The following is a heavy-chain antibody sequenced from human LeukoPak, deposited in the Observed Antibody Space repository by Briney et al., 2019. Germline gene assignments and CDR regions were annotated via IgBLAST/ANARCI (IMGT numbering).Heavy chain of an antibody. CDR2: IYHSGST. CDR3: ARLGIDGAFDI. CDR1: GGSISSYY. D-gene: IGHD7-27*01. Sequence: PSETLSLTCTVSGGSISSYYWSWIRQPPGKGLEWIGYIYHSGSTYYNPSLKSRVTISVDRSKNQFSLKLSSVTAADTAVYYCARLGIDGAFDIWGQGTMVTVSS. J-gene: IGHJ3*02. V-gene: IGHV4-59*12.